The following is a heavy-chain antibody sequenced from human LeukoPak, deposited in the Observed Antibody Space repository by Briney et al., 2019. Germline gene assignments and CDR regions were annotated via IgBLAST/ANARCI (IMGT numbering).Heavy chain of an antibody. D-gene: IGHD2-2*01. V-gene: IGHV1-18*01. CDR2: ISAYNGNT. CDR3: ARDIVVVPAATYRAPDAFDI. J-gene: IGHJ3*02. CDR1: GYTFTSYG. Sequence: ASVEVSCKASGYTFTSYGISWVRQAPGQGLEWMGWISAYNGNTNYAQKLQGRVTMTTDTSTSTAYMELRSLRSDDTAVYYCARDIVVVPAATYRAPDAFDIWGQGTMVTVSS.